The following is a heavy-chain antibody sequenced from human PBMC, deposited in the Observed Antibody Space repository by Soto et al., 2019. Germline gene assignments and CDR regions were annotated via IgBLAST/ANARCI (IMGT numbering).Heavy chain of an antibody. CDR3: ARGVSGHYYDSSGYYYPYNWFDP. D-gene: IGHD3-22*01. CDR2: ISAYNGNA. CDR1: GYTFTGRF. J-gene: IGHJ5*02. V-gene: IGHV1-18*01. Sequence: GSVQVSCKASGYTFTGRFTHWVRQAPGQGLEWMGWISAYNGNANYAQKLQGRVTMTTDTSTSTAYMELRSLRSDGTAVYYCARGVSGHYYDSSGYYYPYNWFDPWGQGTLVTVSS.